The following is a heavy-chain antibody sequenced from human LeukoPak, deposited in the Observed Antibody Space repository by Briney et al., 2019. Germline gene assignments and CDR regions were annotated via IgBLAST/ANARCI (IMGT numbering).Heavy chain of an antibody. CDR1: GFTFSSYA. D-gene: IGHD3-9*01. Sequence: PGGSLRLSCAASGFTFSSYAMSWVRQAPGKGLEWVSAISGSGGSTYYADSVKGRFTISRDNSKNTLYLQMNSLRAEDTAVYYCAKVAALRYFDWNYYFDYWGQGTLVTVSS. J-gene: IGHJ4*02. V-gene: IGHV3-23*01. CDR2: ISGSGGST. CDR3: AKVAALRYFDWNYYFDY.